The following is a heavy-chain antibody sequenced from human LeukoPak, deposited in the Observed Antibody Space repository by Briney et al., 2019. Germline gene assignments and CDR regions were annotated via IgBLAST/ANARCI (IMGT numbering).Heavy chain of an antibody. CDR1: GYSFTSYW. CDR2: IYPGDSDT. D-gene: IGHD2-2*01. V-gene: IGHV5-51*01. Sequence: GESLKISCKGSGYSFTSYWIGWVRQMPGKGLEGMGIIYPGDSDTRYSPSFQGQVTISADKSISTAYLQWSSLKASDNAMYYYARLVGRYCNSPSCLGGPFHYWGQGTLVTVSS. J-gene: IGHJ4*02. CDR3: ARLVGRYCNSPSCLGGPFHY.